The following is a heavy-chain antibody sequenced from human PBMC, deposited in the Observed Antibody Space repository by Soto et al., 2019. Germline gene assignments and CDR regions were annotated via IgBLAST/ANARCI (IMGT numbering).Heavy chain of an antibody. V-gene: IGHV3-74*01. Sequence: PVGSLRLSCAASGFTFSSYWMHWVRQAPGKGLVWVSRINSDGSSTSYADSVKGRFTISRDNAKNTLYLQMNSLRAEDTAVYYCARELTSFRPPRFDPWGQGTLVTVSS. CDR3: ARELTSFRPPRFDP. CDR1: GFTFSSYW. CDR2: INSDGSST. J-gene: IGHJ5*02. D-gene: IGHD3-10*01.